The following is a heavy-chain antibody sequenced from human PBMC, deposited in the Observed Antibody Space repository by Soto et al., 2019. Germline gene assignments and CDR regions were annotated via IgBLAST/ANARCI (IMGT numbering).Heavy chain of an antibody. CDR1: GGTFSSLA. CDR3: ARMATFGSLNWFDP. J-gene: IGHJ5*02. CDR2: LVPVFGTA. Sequence: GASVKVSCKASGGTFSSLAISWVRQAPGQGLEWMGGLVPVFGTANYAQKFQGRVTMTRDISIATDYMELSSLRSDDTAIYYCARMATFGSLNWFDPWGQGTLVTVSS. D-gene: IGHD3-16*01. V-gene: IGHV1-69*05.